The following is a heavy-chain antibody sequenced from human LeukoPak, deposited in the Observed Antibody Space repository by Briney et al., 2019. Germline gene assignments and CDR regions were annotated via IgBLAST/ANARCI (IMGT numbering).Heavy chain of an antibody. CDR1: GFTFNTYW. CDR2: VNREGTTT. J-gene: IGHJ4*02. V-gene: IGHV3-74*03. Sequence: GGSLRLSCAASGFTFNTYWMHWVRQAPGKGLVWVARVNREGTTTTYADSVKGRFTIPRDNAKNTLYLQMNNLRAEDTAVYYCARDLDWILFDYWGQGTLVTVSS. CDR3: ARDLDWILFDY. D-gene: IGHD3-9*01.